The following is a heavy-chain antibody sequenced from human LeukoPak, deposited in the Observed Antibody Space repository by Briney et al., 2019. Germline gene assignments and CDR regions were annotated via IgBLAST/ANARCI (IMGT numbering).Heavy chain of an antibody. CDR3: ATSSGELLGREFDY. CDR1: VYTLTVLS. D-gene: IGHD1-26*01. J-gene: IGHJ4*02. Sequence: ASVNVSCKVSVYTLTVLSMHWVRQAPGKGLEWMGGFDPEDGETIYAEKFQGRVTMTEDTSIETAYMELSSLRSEDTAVYYCATSSGELLGREFDYWGQGTLVTVSS. V-gene: IGHV1-24*01. CDR2: FDPEDGET.